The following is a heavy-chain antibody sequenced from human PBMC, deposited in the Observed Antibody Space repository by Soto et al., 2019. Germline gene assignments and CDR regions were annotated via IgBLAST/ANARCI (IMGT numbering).Heavy chain of an antibody. CDR1: GYTFTSYD. Sequence: ASVKVSCKASGYTFTSYDINWVRQANGQGLEWMGWMNPNSGNTGYAQKFQGRVTMTRNTSISTAYMELSSLRSEDTAVYYCAREGITIFGVVIIYYGMDVWGQGTTVTVSS. V-gene: IGHV1-8*01. J-gene: IGHJ6*02. CDR3: AREGITIFGVVIIYYGMDV. D-gene: IGHD3-3*01. CDR2: MNPNSGNT.